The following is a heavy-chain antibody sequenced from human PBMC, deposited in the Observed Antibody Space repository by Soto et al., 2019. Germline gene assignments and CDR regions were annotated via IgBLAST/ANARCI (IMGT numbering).Heavy chain of an antibody. CDR1: GFTFSSYA. Sequence: PGGSLRLSCAASGFTFSSYAMHWVRQAPGKGLEWVAVISYDGSNKYYADSVKGRFTISRDNSKNTLYLQMNSLRAEDTAVYYCARGRYSSSWYYFDYWGQGILVTVSS. D-gene: IGHD6-13*01. V-gene: IGHV3-30-3*01. CDR2: ISYDGSNK. J-gene: IGHJ4*02. CDR3: ARGRYSSSWYYFDY.